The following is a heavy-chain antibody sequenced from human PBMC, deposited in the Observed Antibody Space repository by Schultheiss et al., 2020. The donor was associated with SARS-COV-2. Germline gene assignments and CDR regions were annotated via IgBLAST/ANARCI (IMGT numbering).Heavy chain of an antibody. D-gene: IGHD1-26*01. CDR1: GYTFTSYG. J-gene: IGHJ4*02. V-gene: IGHV1-18*01. CDR2: ISAYSGST. CDR3: ARDLPFPPNHYSGSYPPGDF. Sequence: GESLKISCKASGYTFTSYGISWVRQGPGQGLEWMGWISAYSGSTNYAQKLQGRVTLTTDTSTSTAHMELRSLTSDDTAVYYCARDLPFPPNHYSGSYPPGDFWGQGTLVTVSS.